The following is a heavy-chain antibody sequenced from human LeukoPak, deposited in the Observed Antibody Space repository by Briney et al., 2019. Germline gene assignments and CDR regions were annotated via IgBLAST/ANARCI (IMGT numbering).Heavy chain of an antibody. D-gene: IGHD1-1*01. CDR1: GFSFNNYI. J-gene: IGHJ6*03. V-gene: IGHV3-30*07. CDR2: LSYDGSNK. Sequence: GGSLRLSCAASGFSFNNYIMHWVRQAPGKGLEWVALLSYDGSNKYYADSVKGRFTLSRDNAKNSLYLQMNSLTAGDTAVYYCARGPPRGKYYYMDVWGKGTTVTVSS. CDR3: ARGPPRGKYYYMDV.